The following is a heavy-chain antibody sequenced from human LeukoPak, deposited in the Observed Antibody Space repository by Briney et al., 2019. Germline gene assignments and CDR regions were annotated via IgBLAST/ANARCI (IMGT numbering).Heavy chain of an antibody. CDR3: ARTIYSYALKYYYYGMDV. V-gene: IGHV3-48*03. CDR1: GFTFSSYE. J-gene: IGHJ6*02. CDR2: ISSSGSTI. Sequence: PGGSLRLSCAASGFTFSSYEMNWVRQAPGKGLEWVSYISSSGSTIYYADSVKGRFAISRDNAKKSLYLQMNSLRAEDTAVYYCARTIYSYALKYYYYGMDVWGQGTTVTVSS. D-gene: IGHD5-18*01.